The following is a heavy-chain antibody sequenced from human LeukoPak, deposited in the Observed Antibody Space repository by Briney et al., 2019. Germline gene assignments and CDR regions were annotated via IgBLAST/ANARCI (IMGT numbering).Heavy chain of an antibody. J-gene: IGHJ4*02. CDR1: GFTFSSYG. CDR2: ISDSGGRT. Sequence: GGSLRLSCAASGFTFSSYGMSWVRQAPGKGLEWVSAISDSGGRTYYADSVKGRFTISRDNSKNTLNLQMNSLRAEDTAVYYCAKVAVAVAAHFDYWGQGTLVTVSS. V-gene: IGHV3-23*01. CDR3: AKVAVAVAAHFDY. D-gene: IGHD6-19*01.